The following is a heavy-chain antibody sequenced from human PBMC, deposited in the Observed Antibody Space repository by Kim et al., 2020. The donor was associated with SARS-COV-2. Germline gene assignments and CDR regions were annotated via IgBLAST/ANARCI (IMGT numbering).Heavy chain of an antibody. V-gene: IGHV3-7*04. CDR3: ARALTRGVAIPFDY. Sequence: VDTVKCRFTISRDNAKNSLYLQMNSLRAEDTAVCYCARALTRGVAIPFDYWGQGTLVTVSS. J-gene: IGHJ4*02. D-gene: IGHD3-10*01.